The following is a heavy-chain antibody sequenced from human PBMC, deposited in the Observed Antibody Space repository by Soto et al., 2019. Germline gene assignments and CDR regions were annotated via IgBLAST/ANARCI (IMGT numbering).Heavy chain of an antibody. CDR2: IYYSGST. V-gene: IGHV4-59*01. CDR1: GGSISSYY. Sequence: SETLSLTCTVSGGSISSYYWSWIRQPPGKGLEWIGYIYYSGSTNYNPSLKSRVTISVDTSKNQFSLKLSSVTAADTAVYYCARAYLRVARAFDIWGQGTMVPVSS. J-gene: IGHJ3*02. D-gene: IGHD2-15*01. CDR3: ARAYLRVARAFDI.